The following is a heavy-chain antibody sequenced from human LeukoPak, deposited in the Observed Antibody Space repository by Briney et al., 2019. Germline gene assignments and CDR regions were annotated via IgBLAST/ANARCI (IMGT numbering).Heavy chain of an antibody. CDR3: ASQTTVKYYFDY. CDR1: GFTVSSNY. V-gene: IGHV3-53*01. CDR2: IYSGGST. J-gene: IGHJ4*02. Sequence: HPGGSLRLSCAASGFTVSSNYMSWVRQAPGKGLEWVSVIYSGGSTYYADSVKGRFTISRDNSKSTLYLQVNSLRAEDTAVYYCASQTTVKYYFDYWGQGTLVTVSS. D-gene: IGHD4-17*01.